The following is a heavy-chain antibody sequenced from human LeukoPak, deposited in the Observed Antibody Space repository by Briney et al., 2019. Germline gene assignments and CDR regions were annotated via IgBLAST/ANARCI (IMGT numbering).Heavy chain of an antibody. CDR3: ASFGTSRKYYYDSSGYNLFDY. CDR2: IYHSGST. V-gene: IGHV4-30-2*01. Sequence: KPSETLSLTCAVSGGSISSGGYSWSWIRQPPGKGLEWIGYIYHSGSTYYNPSLKSRVTISVDRSKNQFSLKLSSVTAADTAVYYCASFGTSRKYYYDSSGYNLFDYWGQGTLVTVSS. D-gene: IGHD3-22*01. CDR1: GGSISSGGYS. J-gene: IGHJ4*02.